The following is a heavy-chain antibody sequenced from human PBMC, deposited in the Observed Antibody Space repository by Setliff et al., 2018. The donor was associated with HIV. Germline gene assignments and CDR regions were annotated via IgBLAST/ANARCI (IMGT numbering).Heavy chain of an antibody. D-gene: IGHD6-19*01. CDR2: ISAYNGNT. J-gene: IGHJ5*01. Sequence: RASVKVSCKASGYTFTSYGISWVRQAPGQGLEWMGWISAYNGNTNYAQKLQGRVTMTTDTSTSTAYMELRSLRSEDTAVYYCARDSGVSSGWKNWFDSWGQGTLVTVSS. V-gene: IGHV1-18*01. CDR3: ARDSGVSSGWKNWFDS. CDR1: GYTFTSYG.